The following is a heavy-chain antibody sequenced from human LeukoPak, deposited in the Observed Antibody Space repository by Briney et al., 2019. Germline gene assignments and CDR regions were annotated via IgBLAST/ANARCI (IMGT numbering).Heavy chain of an antibody. V-gene: IGHV4-34*01. CDR2: INHSGSI. Sequence: KASETLSLTCAVYGGSFSGYYWSWIRQPPGKGLEWIGEINHSGSINYNPSLKSRVTISVDTSKNQFSLKLSSVTAADTAVYYCAREVLGRRPVSKYYYYYYGMDVWGQGTTVTVSS. J-gene: IGHJ6*02. CDR3: AREVLGRRPVSKYYYYYYGMDV. CDR1: GGSFSGYY. D-gene: IGHD2-15*01.